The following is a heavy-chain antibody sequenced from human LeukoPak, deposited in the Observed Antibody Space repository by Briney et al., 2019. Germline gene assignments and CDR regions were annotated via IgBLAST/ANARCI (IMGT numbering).Heavy chain of an antibody. Sequence: PGGSLRLSCAASGFTFSSYSMNWVRQAPGKGLEWVSYISSSSSTIYYADSVKGRFTISRDNAKNSLYLQMNSLRAEDTAVYYCARDTTPSYCGGDCYSRWGQGTLVTVSS. CDR3: ARDTTPSYCGGDCYSR. D-gene: IGHD2-21*01. CDR1: GFTFSSYS. J-gene: IGHJ4*02. V-gene: IGHV3-48*01. CDR2: ISSSSSTI.